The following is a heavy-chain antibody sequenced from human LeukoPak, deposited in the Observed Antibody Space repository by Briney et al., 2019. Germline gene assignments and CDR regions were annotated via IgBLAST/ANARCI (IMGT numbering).Heavy chain of an antibody. CDR3: AKQAGWGAYFSFLPFDF. J-gene: IGHJ4*02. D-gene: IGHD3-3*01. V-gene: IGHV3-23*01. Sequence: GGSLRLSCAASGVTSSDDVLSWVRQAPGKGLGWGSGFCHNGDIPYTASVQSRFTISRDNSKNTLFLQLNSLRADDTAVYFCAKQAGWGAYFSFLPFDFWGRGTLVTVSS. CDR2: FCHNGDIP. CDR1: GVTSSDDV.